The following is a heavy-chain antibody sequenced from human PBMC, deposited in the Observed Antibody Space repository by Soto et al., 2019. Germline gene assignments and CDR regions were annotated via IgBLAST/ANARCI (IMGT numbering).Heavy chain of an antibody. CDR1: GGSISSGGYY. D-gene: IGHD2-15*01. CDR3: AREVAATVGNNWFDP. CDR2: IYYSGST. J-gene: IGHJ5*02. V-gene: IGHV4-31*03. Sequence: PSETLSLTCTVSGGSISSGGYYWSWIRQHPGKGLEWIGYIYYSGSTYYNPSLKSRVTISVDTFKNQFSLKLSSVTAADTAVYYCAREVAATVGNNWFDPWGQGTLVTVSS.